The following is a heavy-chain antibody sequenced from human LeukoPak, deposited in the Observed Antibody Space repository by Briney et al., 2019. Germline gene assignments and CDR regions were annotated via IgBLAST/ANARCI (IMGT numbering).Heavy chain of an antibody. CDR3: ARTPIEMAYYHYGMDV. V-gene: IGHV4-59*08. CDR2: IYYSGST. D-gene: IGHD5-24*01. Sequence: SETLSLTCTAAGGSISSYYWSWIRQPPGKGLEWIGYIYYSGSTNYNPSLKSRVTISVDTSNNQFSLKLSFVTAAATAVYYCARTPIEMAYYHYGMDVWGQGTTVTVSS. J-gene: IGHJ6*02. CDR1: GGSISSYY.